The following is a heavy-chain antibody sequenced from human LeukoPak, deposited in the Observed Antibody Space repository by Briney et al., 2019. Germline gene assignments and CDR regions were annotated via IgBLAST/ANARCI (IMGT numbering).Heavy chain of an antibody. D-gene: IGHD2-21*01. CDR2: IHYGETT. CDR1: GGSIGSGYY. V-gene: IGHV4-39*02. CDR3: TRDIGEFVSDF. J-gene: IGHJ4*02. Sequence: SETLSLTCTVSGGSIGSGYYWAWIRQPPGKGLEWIGSIHYGETTHYNPSLQSRVTISADTSKNQFALDLRSVTAADTAVYYCTRDIGEFVSDFWGQGTLVTVSS.